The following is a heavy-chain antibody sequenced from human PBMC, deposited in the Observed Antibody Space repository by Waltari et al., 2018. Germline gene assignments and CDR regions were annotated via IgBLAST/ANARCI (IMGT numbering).Heavy chain of an antibody. CDR3: ARGLSSGYHDY. Sequence: EVQLVESGGGLVKPGGSLRHSCAASGFTFIRHSMNWVRQAPGKGLEWVSSISSSSSYIYYADSVKGRFTISRDNAKNSLYLQMNSLRAEDTAVYYCARGLSSGYHDYWGQGTLVTVSS. V-gene: IGHV3-21*01. CDR1: GFTFIRHS. CDR2: ISSSSSYI. D-gene: IGHD3-22*01. J-gene: IGHJ4*02.